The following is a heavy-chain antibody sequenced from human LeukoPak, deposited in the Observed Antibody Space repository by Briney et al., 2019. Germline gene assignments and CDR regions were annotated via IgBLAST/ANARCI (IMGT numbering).Heavy chain of an antibody. CDR1: GGSIRSCY. CDR2: TSYSGSGDT. V-gene: IGHV4-59*01. CDR3: ARDQRPYYDFWSGYLPNYYYYYMDV. J-gene: IGHJ6*03. D-gene: IGHD3-3*01. Sequence: SETLSLTCTVSGGSIRSCYWSWIRQAPGKGLEWIGYTSYSGSGDTNYNPSLQSRVTFSIDTSRNQFSLNLNSVTAADTAVYYCARDQRPYYDFWSGYLPNYYYYYMDVWGKGTTVTVSS.